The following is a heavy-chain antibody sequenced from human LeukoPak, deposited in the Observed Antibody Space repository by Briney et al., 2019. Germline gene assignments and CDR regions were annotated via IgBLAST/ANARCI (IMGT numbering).Heavy chain of an antibody. CDR1: GGSISSGSYY. Sequence: SETLSLTCTVSGGSISSGSYYWSWIRQPAGKGLEWIGRIYTGGSTNYNPSLKSRVTISVDTSKYQFSLKLSSVTAADTAVYYCARGLRSGWYREDYWGQGTLVTVSS. CDR2: IYTGGST. V-gene: IGHV4-61*02. D-gene: IGHD6-19*01. J-gene: IGHJ4*02. CDR3: ARGLRSGWYREDY.